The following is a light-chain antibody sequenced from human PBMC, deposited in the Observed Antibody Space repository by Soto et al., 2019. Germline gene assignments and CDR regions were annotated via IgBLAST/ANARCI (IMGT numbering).Light chain of an antibody. CDR2: DVS. CDR3: SSYTSSSLYV. Sequence: QSALTQPASVSGSPGQSIAISWTGTSSDVGYSNYVSWYQQLPGKAPKLMIYDVSDRPSGVSNRSSGSKSGSTASLTISGLQAEDEADYYCSSYTSSSLYVFGTGTKLTVL. V-gene: IGLV2-14*01. J-gene: IGLJ1*01. CDR1: SSDVGYSNY.